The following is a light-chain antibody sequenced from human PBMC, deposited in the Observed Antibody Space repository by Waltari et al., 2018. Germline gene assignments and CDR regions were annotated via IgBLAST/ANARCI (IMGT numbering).Light chain of an antibody. V-gene: IGLV2-14*03. J-gene: IGLJ1*01. CDR2: DVS. CDR3: SSYTSSSTHYV. Sequence: QSALTQPASVSGSPGQSITISCTGTSSDVGGYHYVSWYQQHPGKAPKLMIYDVSNRPSGVSNRFSGSKSGNTASLTISGLQAEDEADYYCSSYTSSSTHYVFGTGTKVTVL. CDR1: SSDVGGYHY.